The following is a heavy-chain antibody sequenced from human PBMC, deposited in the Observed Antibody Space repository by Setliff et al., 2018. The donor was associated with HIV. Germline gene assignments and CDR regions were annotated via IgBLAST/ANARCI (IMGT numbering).Heavy chain of an antibody. D-gene: IGHD3-10*01. CDR1: GGSVSIHS. Sequence: SETLSLTCNVSGGSVSIHSWTWIRQPPGKGLEWIATVFSSGMANYNPSLRSRATILADTSKNQLSLRLNSVTAADTAVYYCARVEAKVRGATYGMDVWGQGTTVTVSS. CDR3: ARVEAKVRGATYGMDV. J-gene: IGHJ6*02. V-gene: IGHV4-59*02. CDR2: VFSSGMA.